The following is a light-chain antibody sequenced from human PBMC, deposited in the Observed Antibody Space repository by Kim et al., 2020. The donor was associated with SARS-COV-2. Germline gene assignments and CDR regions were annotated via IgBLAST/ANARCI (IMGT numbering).Light chain of an antibody. V-gene: IGLV3-1*01. CDR1: KLGDKY. Sequence: SYELTQPPSVSVSPGQTASITCSGDKLGDKYVCWYQQKPGQSPVLVIYQDKKRPSGIPERFSASNSGNTATLTISGTQAIDESDYYCQAWDSSTNWVFGGGTQLTVL. CDR2: QDK. J-gene: IGLJ3*02. CDR3: QAWDSSTNWV.